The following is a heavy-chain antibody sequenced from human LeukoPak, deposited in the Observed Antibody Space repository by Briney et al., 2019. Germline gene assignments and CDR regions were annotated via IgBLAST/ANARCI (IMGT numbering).Heavy chain of an antibody. Sequence: SETLSLTCAVYGGSFSGYYWSWIRQPPGKGLEWIGEINHSGSTNYNPSLKSRVTISVDTSKNQFSLKLSSVTAADTAVYYCARVPHSVEGSMKAVFIHYFDYWGQGSLVTVSS. CDR2: INHSGST. D-gene: IGHD3-22*01. J-gene: IGHJ4*02. CDR1: GGSFSGYY. CDR3: ARVPHSVEGSMKAVFIHYFDY. V-gene: IGHV4-34*01.